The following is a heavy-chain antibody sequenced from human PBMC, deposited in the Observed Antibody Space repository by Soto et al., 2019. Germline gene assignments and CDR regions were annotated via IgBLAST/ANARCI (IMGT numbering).Heavy chain of an antibody. CDR2: IIPIFGTA. J-gene: IGHJ5*02. V-gene: IGHV1-69*01. CDR3: ARDNSQYQLSWSAGGWFDP. CDR1: GGTYSSYA. Sequence: QVQLVQSGAEVKKPGSSVKVSCKASGGTYSSYAISWVRQAPGQGLEWMGGIIPIFGTANYAQKFQGRVTITADESTSTAYMELSSLRSEDTAVYYCARDNSQYQLSWSAGGWFDPWGQGTLVTVSS. D-gene: IGHD2-2*01.